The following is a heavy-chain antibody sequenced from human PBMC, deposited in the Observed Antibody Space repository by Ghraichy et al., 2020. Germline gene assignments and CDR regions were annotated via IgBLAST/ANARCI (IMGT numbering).Heavy chain of an antibody. CDR2: IHYSGST. CDR3: ARGGWYLDF. CDR1: GGSISPYY. D-gene: IGHD6-19*01. J-gene: IGHJ4*02. Sequence: LETLSLTCTVSGGSISPYYWSWFRQPPGKGLEWIGYIHYSGSTDYNPSLKSRVTMSVDASENQFSLRLSSVTAADTAVYYCARGGWYLDFWGQGTLVTVSS. V-gene: IGHV4-59*01.